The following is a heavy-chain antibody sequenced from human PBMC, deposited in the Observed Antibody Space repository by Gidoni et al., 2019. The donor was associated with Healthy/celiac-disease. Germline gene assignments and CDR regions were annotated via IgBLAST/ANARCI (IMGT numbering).Heavy chain of an antibody. V-gene: IGHV4-34*01. J-gene: IGHJ4*02. D-gene: IGHD3-10*01. CDR3: ARGRIYFSGSGSSGFDY. CDR2: MSHIGGT. Sequence: QVHLQQWGAGLLKPSETLSLTCAVYGGSFSGYYWSWIRQPPGKGLEWIGEMSHIGGTSSSPSLKSRVTISVDTSKNQFSLKVRSVTAADTAVYYCARGRIYFSGSGSSGFDYWGQGTLVTVSS. CDR1: GGSFSGYY.